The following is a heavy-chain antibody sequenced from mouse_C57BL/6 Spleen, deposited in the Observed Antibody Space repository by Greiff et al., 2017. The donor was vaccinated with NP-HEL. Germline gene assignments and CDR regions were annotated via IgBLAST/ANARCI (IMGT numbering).Heavy chain of an antibody. CDR2: INPNNGGT. Sequence: EVQLQQSGPELVKPGASVKMSCKASGYTFTDYNMHWVKQSHGKSLEWIGYINPNNGGTSYNQKFKGKATLTVNKSSSTAYMELRSLTSEDSAVYYCARGYYYGSSYVLYYAMDYWGQGTSVTVSS. V-gene: IGHV1-22*01. D-gene: IGHD1-1*01. CDR1: GYTFTDYN. J-gene: IGHJ4*01. CDR3: ARGYYYGSSYVLYYAMDY.